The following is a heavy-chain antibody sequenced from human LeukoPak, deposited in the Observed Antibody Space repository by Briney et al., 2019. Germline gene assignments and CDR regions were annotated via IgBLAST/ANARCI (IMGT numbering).Heavy chain of an antibody. V-gene: IGHV4-38-2*02. CDR1: GYFITSGFY. J-gene: IGHJ5*02. D-gene: IGHD2-2*01. Sequence: SETLSLTCSVSGYFITSGFYWGWIRQPPGKGLEWIGSIHHSESTYYNPSLKSRVTISADTSKNHFFLKLSSVTAADTAMYYCARDDDTYQLRSWGQGTLVTVSS. CDR3: ARDDDTYQLRS. CDR2: IHHSEST.